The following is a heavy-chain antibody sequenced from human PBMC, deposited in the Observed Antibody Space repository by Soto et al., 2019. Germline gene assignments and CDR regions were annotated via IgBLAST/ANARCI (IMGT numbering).Heavy chain of an antibody. D-gene: IGHD3-3*01. CDR1: GYSFTSYW. J-gene: IGHJ6*02. V-gene: IGHV5-51*01. CDR2: IYPGDSDT. CDR3: ARHSGGVAPYYYYYGMDV. Sequence: LGESLKISCKGSGYSFTSYWIGWVRQMPGKGLEWMGIIYPGDSDTRYSPSFQGQVTISADKSISTAYLQWSSLKASDTAMYYCARHSGGVAPYYYYYGMDVWGQGTTVTVSS.